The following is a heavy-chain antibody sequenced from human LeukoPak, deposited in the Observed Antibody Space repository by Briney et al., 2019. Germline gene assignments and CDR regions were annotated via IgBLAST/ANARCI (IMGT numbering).Heavy chain of an antibody. CDR1: GLPVRRNY. CDR2: IYSGGST. Sequence: GGSLRLPGAPSGLPVRRNYMSGVRRPPGRGLEWVPVIYSGGSTYYADSVKGRFTISRDISKNTLYLQMNSLRAEDTAVYYCARDPQVTAIHDAFDIWGQGTMVTVSS. J-gene: IGHJ3*02. D-gene: IGHD2-21*02. V-gene: IGHV3-66*01. CDR3: ARDPQVTAIHDAFDI.